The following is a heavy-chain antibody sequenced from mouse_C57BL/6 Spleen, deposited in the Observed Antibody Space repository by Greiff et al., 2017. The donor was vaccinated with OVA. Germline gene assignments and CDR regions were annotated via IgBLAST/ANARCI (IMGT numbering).Heavy chain of an antibody. J-gene: IGHJ1*03. D-gene: IGHD2-3*01. CDR3: TRDGYYWYFDV. V-gene: IGHV5-9-1*02. Sequence: EVKLQESGEGLVKPGGSLKLSCAASGFTFSSYAMSWVRQTPEKRLEWVAYISSGGDYIYYADTVKGRFTISRDNARNTLYLQMSSLKSEDTAMYYCTRDGYYWYFDVWGTGTTVTVSS. CDR1: GFTFSSYA. CDR2: ISSGGDYI.